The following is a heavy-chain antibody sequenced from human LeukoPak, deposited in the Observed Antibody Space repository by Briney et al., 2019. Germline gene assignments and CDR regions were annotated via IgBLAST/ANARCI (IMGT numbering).Heavy chain of an antibody. D-gene: IGHD6-13*01. CDR3: ARGSRRSLAAAVIFDY. V-gene: IGHV3-74*01. Sequence: PAGGSLRLSCAASGFTFSSYWMHWVRQAPGKGLVWVSRINSDGSSTSYADSVKGRLTISRDNAKNSLYLQMNSLRAEDTAVYYCARGSRRSLAAAVIFDYWGQGTLVTVSS. CDR2: INSDGSST. J-gene: IGHJ4*02. CDR1: GFTFSSYW.